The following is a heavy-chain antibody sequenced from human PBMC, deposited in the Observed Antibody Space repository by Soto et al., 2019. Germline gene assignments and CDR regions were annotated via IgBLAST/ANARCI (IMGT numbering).Heavy chain of an antibody. V-gene: IGHV4-34*01. CDR1: GGSFSGYY. CDR2: INHSGST. CDR3: ARGYYDSSGLIYFQH. Sequence: SETLSLTCAVYGGSFSGYYWSWVRQPPGKGLEWIGEINHSGSTNYNPSLKSRVTISVDTSKNQFSLKLSSVTAADTAVYYCARGYYDSSGLIYFQHWGQGTLVTVSS. J-gene: IGHJ1*01. D-gene: IGHD3-22*01.